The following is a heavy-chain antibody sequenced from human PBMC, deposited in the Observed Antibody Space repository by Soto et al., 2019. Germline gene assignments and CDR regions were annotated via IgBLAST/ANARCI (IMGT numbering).Heavy chain of an antibody. J-gene: IGHJ5*01. Sequence: GASVKVSCKASGYTFTTYYIHWVRQAPGQGLEWMGMINPPSGGTNYAQKFQGRVTMTRDTSTSTVYMELSSLTSDDTAVFYCAKGSALSSSWSLAERFFDPWGQGTLVTVSS. V-gene: IGHV1-46*01. CDR2: INPPSGGT. D-gene: IGHD6-13*01. CDR3: AKGSALSSSWSLAERFFDP. CDR1: GYTFTTYY.